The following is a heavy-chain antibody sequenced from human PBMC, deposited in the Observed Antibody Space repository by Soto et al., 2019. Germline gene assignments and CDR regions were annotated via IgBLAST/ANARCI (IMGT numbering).Heavy chain of an antibody. CDR1: GGSISSYY. V-gene: IGHV4-59*04. CDR3: MLGSGWKDFDY. Sequence: SETLSLTCTVSGGSISSYYWSWIRQPPGKGLEWIGNIYYNGSTYYNPSLKSRVTISVDTSKNQFSLKLSSVTAADTAVYYCMLGSGWKDFDYWGQGTLVTVSS. D-gene: IGHD3-22*01. J-gene: IGHJ4*02. CDR2: IYYNGST.